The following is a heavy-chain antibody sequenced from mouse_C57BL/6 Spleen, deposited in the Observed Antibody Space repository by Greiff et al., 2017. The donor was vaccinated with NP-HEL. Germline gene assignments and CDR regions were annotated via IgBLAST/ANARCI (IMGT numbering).Heavy chain of an antibody. CDR3: ARQKDTGFAY. V-gene: IGHV5-9*01. J-gene: IGHJ3*01. CDR1: GFTFSSYT. D-gene: IGHD3-3*01. CDR2: ISGGGGNT. Sequence: EVKLVESGGGLVKPGGSLKLSCAASGFTFSSYTMSWVRQTPEKRLEWVATISGGGGNTYYPDSVKGRFTISRDNAKNTLYLQMSSLRSEDTALYYCARQKDTGFAYWGQGTLVTVSA.